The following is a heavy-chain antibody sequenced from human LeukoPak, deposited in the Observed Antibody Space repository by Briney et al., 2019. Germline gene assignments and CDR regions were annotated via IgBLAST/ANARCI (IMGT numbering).Heavy chain of an antibody. D-gene: IGHD3-16*01. CDR2: LYNNGST. Sequence: SETLSLTCTVSGGSISSYYWSWIRQPAGKGLEWIGRLYNNGSTNYSPSLKSRVIMSFDPSKNQFSLKLNSVTAADTAFYYCVRDRGLGRGFDPWGQGTMVTVSS. J-gene: IGHJ5*02. CDR1: GGSISSYY. V-gene: IGHV4-4*07. CDR3: VRDRGLGRGFDP.